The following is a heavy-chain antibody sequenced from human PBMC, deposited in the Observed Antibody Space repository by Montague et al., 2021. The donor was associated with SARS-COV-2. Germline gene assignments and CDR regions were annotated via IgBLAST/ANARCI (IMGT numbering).Heavy chain of an antibody. CDR1: GGSFSGYY. D-gene: IGHD4-17*01. V-gene: IGHV4-34*01. CDR3: ARGRAVTTFYYYYYGMDV. J-gene: IGHJ6*02. Sequence: SETLSLTCAVYGGSFSGYYWSWIRQPPGKGLEWIGEINHSGSTNYNPSLKGRVTISVDTSKNQFSLKLSSVTAADTAVYCCARGRAVTTFYYYYYGMDVWGQGTTVTVSS. CDR2: INHSGST.